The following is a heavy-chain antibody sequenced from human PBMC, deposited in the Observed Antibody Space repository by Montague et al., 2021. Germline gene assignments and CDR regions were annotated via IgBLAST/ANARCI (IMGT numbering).Heavy chain of an antibody. D-gene: IGHD1-26*01. CDR3: ARDRGAFDP. J-gene: IGHJ5*02. CDR1: GYSISGNHF. V-gene: IGHV4-38-2*02. CDR2: ISPSGTT. Sequence: SETLSLPCSVSGYSISGNHFWGWVRQPPGKGLEWIGRISPSGTTYYNPSLKSRVAISVDTSKNQFSLKLTSVIAADTAVYYCARDRGAFDPWGQGTLVTVSS.